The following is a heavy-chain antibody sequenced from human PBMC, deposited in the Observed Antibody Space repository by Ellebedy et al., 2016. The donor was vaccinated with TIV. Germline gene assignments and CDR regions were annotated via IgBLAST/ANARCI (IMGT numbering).Heavy chain of an antibody. CDR3: ARDRGARIQLDTHDAFDI. Sequence: GGSLRLSCAASGFTVSSNYMSWVRQAPGKGLEWVSVIYSGGSTYYADSVKGRFTISRDNSKNTLYLQMNSLRAEDTAVYYCARDRGARIQLDTHDAFDIWGQGTMVTVSS. CDR2: IYSGGST. CDR1: GFTVSSNY. V-gene: IGHV3-53*01. J-gene: IGHJ3*02. D-gene: IGHD5-18*01.